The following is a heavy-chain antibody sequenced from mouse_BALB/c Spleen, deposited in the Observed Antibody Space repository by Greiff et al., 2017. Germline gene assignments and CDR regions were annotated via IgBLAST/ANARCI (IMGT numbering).Heavy chain of an antibody. D-gene: IGHD1-2*01. Sequence: VQLQQSGAELVRPGTSVKVSCKASGYAFTKYLIEWVKQRPGQGLEWIGVINPGSGGTNYNEKFKGKATLTADKSSSTAYMQLSSLTSDDSAVYFCARSTTATRYAMDYWGQGTSVTVSS. V-gene: IGHV1-54*01. J-gene: IGHJ4*01. CDR2: INPGSGGT. CDR1: GYAFTKYL. CDR3: ARSTTATRYAMDY.